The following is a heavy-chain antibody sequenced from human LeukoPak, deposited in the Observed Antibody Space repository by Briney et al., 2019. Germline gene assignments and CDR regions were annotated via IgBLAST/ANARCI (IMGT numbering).Heavy chain of an antibody. CDR2: ISVSGGRT. J-gene: IGHJ4*02. V-gene: IGHV3-23*01. CDR1: GFTFSSYA. D-gene: IGHD3-10*01. CDR3: AKELWLGELSPFDY. Sequence: GGSLRLSCAASGFTFSSYAMSWVRQAPGKGLECVSTISVSGGRTYYADSVKGRFTISRVNSKNSLYLQMNSLRAEEPAVNYCAKELWLGELSPFDYWGQRILVTVP.